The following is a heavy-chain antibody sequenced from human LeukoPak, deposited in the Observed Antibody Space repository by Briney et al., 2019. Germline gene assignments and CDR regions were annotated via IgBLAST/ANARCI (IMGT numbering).Heavy chain of an antibody. CDR3: ARDLAAMVPLDY. CDR2: INPNSGGT. J-gene: IGHJ4*02. CDR1: GYTFTGYY. V-gene: IGHV1-2*02. Sequence: GASVKVSCKASGYTFTGYYMHWVRQAPGQGLGWMGWINPNSGGTNYAQKFQGRVTMTRDTSISTAYMELSRLRSDDTAVYYCARDLAAMVPLDYWGQGTLVTVSS. D-gene: IGHD5-18*01.